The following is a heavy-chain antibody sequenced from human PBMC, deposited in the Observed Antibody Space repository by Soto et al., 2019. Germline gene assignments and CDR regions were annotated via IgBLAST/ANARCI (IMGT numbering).Heavy chain of an antibody. V-gene: IGHV3-30*18. J-gene: IGHJ6*02. CDR3: AKALDTSGFYYYYYGMDV. Sequence: GGSLRLSCAASGFTFSRHGIHWVRQAPGKXLEWVAVISHDGRGKYYAESVKGRFTISRDNSKNTLYLQMNSLRAEDTAKYFCAKALDTSGFYYYYYGMDVWGQGPTVTVSS. CDR1: GFTFSRHG. D-gene: IGHD3-22*01. CDR2: ISHDGRGK.